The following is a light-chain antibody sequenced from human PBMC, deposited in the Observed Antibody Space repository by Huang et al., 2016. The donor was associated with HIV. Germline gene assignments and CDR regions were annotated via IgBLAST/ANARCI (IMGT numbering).Light chain of an antibody. CDR1: QSISSY. CDR2: AAS. Sequence: DIQMTQSPSSLSASVGDRVTITCRASQSISSYLNWYQQKPGKAPKFLIYAASSVQSGVPSRFSGSGSGTEFTLTISSLQLEDVATYYCQQSYSAPWTFGQGTKVEIK. V-gene: IGKV1-39*01. J-gene: IGKJ1*01. CDR3: QQSYSAPWT.